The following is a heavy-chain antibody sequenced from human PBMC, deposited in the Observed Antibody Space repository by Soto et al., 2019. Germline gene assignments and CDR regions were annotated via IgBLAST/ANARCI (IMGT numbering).Heavy chain of an antibody. Sequence: GGSLRLSCAASGFTFSSYGMHWVRQAPGKGLEWVAVISYDGSNKYYADSVKGRFTISRDNSKNTLYLQMNSLRAEDTAVYYCAKGYCSGGSCYPEYFQHWGQGTLVTVSS. J-gene: IGHJ1*01. D-gene: IGHD2-15*01. V-gene: IGHV3-30*18. CDR3: AKGYCSGGSCYPEYFQH. CDR2: ISYDGSNK. CDR1: GFTFSSYG.